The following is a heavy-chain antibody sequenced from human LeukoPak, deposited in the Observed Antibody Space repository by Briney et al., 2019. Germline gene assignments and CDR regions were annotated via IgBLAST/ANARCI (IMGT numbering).Heavy chain of an antibody. J-gene: IGHJ5*02. V-gene: IGHV4-39*01. CDR1: GGSISSSSYY. CDR3: ARGRYYDSSGPWFDP. CDR2: IYYSGST. D-gene: IGHD3-22*01. Sequence: SETLPLTCTVSGGSISSSSYYWGWIRQPPGKGLEWIGSIYYSGSTYYNPSLKSRVTISVDTSKNQFSLKLSSVTAADTAVYYCARGRYYDSSGPWFDPWGQGTLVTVSS.